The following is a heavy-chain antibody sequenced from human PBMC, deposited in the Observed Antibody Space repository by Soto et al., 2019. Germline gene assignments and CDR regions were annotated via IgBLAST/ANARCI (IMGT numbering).Heavy chain of an antibody. Sequence: EMQLVESGGGLVKPGGSLRLSCAASGFTFSTFGMNWVRQAPGKGLEWVSSISSGSEYIYYADSLKGRLTISRDNARNSLYLQLNSLRAEDTAVYYCATDGAAGNVMEVWGQGTTVTVSS. CDR2: ISSGSEYI. CDR1: GFTFSTFG. D-gene: IGHD6-13*01. J-gene: IGHJ6*02. V-gene: IGHV3-21*01. CDR3: ATDGAAGNVMEV.